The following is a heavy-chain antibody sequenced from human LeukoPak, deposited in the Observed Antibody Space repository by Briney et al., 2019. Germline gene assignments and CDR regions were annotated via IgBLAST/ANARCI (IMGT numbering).Heavy chain of an antibody. J-gene: IGHJ6*03. V-gene: IGHV1-8*02. CDR1: GYTFTSYY. CDR2: MDPNSGNT. CDR3: ARMTDYYDSSVYMDV. Sequence: ASVKVSCKASGYTFTSYYMHWVRQATGQGLEWMGWMDPNSGNTGYAQKFQGRVTMTRNTSISTAYMELSSLRSEDTAVYYCARMTDYYDSSVYMDVWGKGTTVTISS. D-gene: IGHD3-22*01.